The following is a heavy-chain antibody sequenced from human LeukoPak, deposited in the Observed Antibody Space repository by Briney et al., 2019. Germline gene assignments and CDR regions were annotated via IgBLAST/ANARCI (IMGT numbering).Heavy chain of an antibody. J-gene: IGHJ4*02. CDR2: IYSGGST. D-gene: IGHD2-15*01. Sequence: GGSLRLSCAASGFTVSSNYMSWVRQAPGKGLEWVSVIYSGGSTYYADSVKGRFTISRDNTRNSLFLQMYSLRAEDTAVYFCAREDGYCSGGNCYSYFDSWGQGTLVTVSS. V-gene: IGHV3-53*01. CDR3: AREDGYCSGGNCYSYFDS. CDR1: GFTVSSNY.